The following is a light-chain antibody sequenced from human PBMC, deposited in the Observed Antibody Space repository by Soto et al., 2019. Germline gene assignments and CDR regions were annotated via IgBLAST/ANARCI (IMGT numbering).Light chain of an antibody. CDR2: DVS. V-gene: IGLV2-14*01. CDR1: SSDVGGYNY. CDR3: SSYTSTSTYV. Sequence: QSVLTQPASVSGSPGQSSTISCTGTSSDVGGYNYVSWYQQYPGKAPKLMIYDVSNRPSGVSNRFSGSKSGNSASLTISGLQAEDEADYYCSSYTSTSTYVFGTGTKVTVL. J-gene: IGLJ1*01.